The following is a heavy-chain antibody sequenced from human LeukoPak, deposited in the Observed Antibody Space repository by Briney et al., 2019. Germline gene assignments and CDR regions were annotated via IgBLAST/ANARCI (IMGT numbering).Heavy chain of an antibody. D-gene: IGHD3-3*01. V-gene: IGHV1-2*02. CDR3: ARGHRFSPYWFAP. J-gene: IGHJ5*02. CDR2: INPNSGGT. CDR1: GYTFTGYY. Sequence: ASVKVSCKASGYTFTGYYMHWVRQAPGQGREWMGWINPNSGGTNYAQKFQGRVTMTRDTSISTAYMELSRLRSDDTAVSYCARGHRFSPYWFAPWGQGTLVTVPS.